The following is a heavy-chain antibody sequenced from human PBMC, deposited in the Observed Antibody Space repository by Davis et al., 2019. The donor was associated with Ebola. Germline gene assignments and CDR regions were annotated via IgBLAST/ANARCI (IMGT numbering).Heavy chain of an antibody. D-gene: IGHD4-17*01. V-gene: IGHV3-7*01. Sequence: GGSLRLSCAASGFTFSTYWMGWVRQAPGMGLEWVANIKTDGSQNYYVDSVKGRFAVSRDNAKNMLYLQMDSLRADDTAVYYCTRDFDYEGGYWGQGALVTVSS. J-gene: IGHJ4*02. CDR3: TRDFDYEGGY. CDR2: IKTDGSQN. CDR1: GFTFSTYW.